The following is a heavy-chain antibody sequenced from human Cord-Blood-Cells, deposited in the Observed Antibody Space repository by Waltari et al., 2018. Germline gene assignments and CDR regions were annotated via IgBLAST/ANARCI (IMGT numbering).Heavy chain of an antibody. V-gene: IGHV1-8*01. J-gene: IGHJ3*02. CDR1: GYPLTSYD. CDR2: MNPNSGNT. D-gene: IGHD4-4*01. Sequence: SLKVSCKASGYPLTSYDINWVRQATGQGLEWMGWMNPNSGNTGYAQEFQSRVTMTRNTSISTAYMELSSLRSEDTAVYYCARGPTSSACDIWCQGAMVTVSS. CDR3: ARGPTSSACDI.